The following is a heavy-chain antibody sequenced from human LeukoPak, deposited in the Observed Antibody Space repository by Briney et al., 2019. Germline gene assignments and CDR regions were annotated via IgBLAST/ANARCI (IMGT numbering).Heavy chain of an antibody. D-gene: IGHD2-2*01. V-gene: IGHV1-2*06. J-gene: IGHJ6*03. Sequence: ASVKVSCKASGYTFTGYYMHWVRQAPGQGLEWMGRINVNSGGTNYAQKFQGRVTMTRDTSISTAYMELRRLRSDDTAVYYCARPLGHCSSNSCYLDVWGKGTTVTVSS. CDR1: GYTFTGYY. CDR3: ARPLGHCSSNSCYLDV. CDR2: INVNSGGT.